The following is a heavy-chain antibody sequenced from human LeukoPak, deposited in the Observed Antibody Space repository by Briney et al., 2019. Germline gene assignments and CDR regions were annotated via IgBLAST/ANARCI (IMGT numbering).Heavy chain of an antibody. V-gene: IGHV3-7*01. CDR1: GFTFSNYW. Sequence: GGSLRLSCAASGFTFSNYWMSWVRQAPGKGLEWVANIKQDGSEKYYVDSMKGRFTISRDNAENSLYLQMNSLRAEDTAVYYCARASRHYYDSTKVWFDYWGQGTLVTVSS. J-gene: IGHJ4*02. D-gene: IGHD3-22*01. CDR3: ARASRHYYDSTKVWFDY. CDR2: IKQDGSEK.